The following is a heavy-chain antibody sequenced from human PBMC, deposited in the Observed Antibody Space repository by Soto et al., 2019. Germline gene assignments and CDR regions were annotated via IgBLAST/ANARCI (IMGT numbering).Heavy chain of an antibody. D-gene: IGHD4-17*01. J-gene: IGHJ5*02. V-gene: IGHV1-8*01. CDR2: MNPNSGNT. CDR3: ARGIKYGAYSGWFDP. Sequence: QVQLVQSGAEVKKPGASVKVSCKASGYTFTSYDINWVRQATGQGLEYLGWMNPNSGNTAYVQKFQGRVTMTWDTSKTTAYMELSSLRSEDTAVYFCARGIKYGAYSGWFDPWGQGTLVTVSS. CDR1: GYTFTSYD.